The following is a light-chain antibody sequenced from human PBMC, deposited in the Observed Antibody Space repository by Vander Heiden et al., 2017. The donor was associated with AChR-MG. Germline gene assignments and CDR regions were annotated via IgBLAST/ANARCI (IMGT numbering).Light chain of an antibody. CDR1: QNVRDNY. CDR3: QQYGSPPYT. J-gene: IGKJ2*01. CDR2: GAS. Sequence: VLTQSPGTLSLSPGESATPSCRASQNVRDNYLAWYQQKPGQAPRLLIYGASNRATGIPDRFSGSGSGTDFSLTISRLEPEDFAVFYCQQYGSPPYTFGQGTKLEIK. V-gene: IGKV3-20*01.